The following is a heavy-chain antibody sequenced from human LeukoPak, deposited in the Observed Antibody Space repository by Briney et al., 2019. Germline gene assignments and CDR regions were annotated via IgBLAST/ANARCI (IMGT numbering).Heavy chain of an antibody. V-gene: IGHV1-2*02. CDR3: ATAYGSGTDFYY. CDR1: GYTFIVYY. CDR2: INPNSGGT. J-gene: IGHJ4*02. Sequence: GASVKVSCKASGYTFIVYYMHWVRKAPGHGLEWMGWINPNSGGTNYAQKFQGRVTMTRDTSISTAYMELSRLKSDDTAVYYCATAYGSGTDFYYWGQETLVTVSS. D-gene: IGHD3-10*01.